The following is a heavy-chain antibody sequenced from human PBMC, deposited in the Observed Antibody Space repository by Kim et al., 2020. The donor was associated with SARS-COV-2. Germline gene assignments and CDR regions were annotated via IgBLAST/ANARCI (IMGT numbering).Heavy chain of an antibody. CDR2: ISGSGGST. J-gene: IGHJ4*02. Sequence: GGSLRLSCAASGFTFSSYAMSWVRQAPGKGMEWVSAISGSGGSTYYAETGKGRFTISRDNSKDTLYLQMNSLRAEDTAAYYCAKYQTYYFDYWGQGTLVTVSS. V-gene: IGHV3-23*01. D-gene: IGHD2-2*01. CDR1: GFTFSSYA. CDR3: AKYQTYYFDY.